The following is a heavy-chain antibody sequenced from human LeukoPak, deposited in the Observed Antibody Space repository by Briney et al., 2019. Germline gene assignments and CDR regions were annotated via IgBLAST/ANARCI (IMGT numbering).Heavy chain of an antibody. J-gene: IGHJ6*02. Sequence: GGSLRLSCAASGFTFSSYDMHWVRQATGKGLEWVSAIGTAGDTYYPGSVKGRFTISRENAKNSLYLQMNSLRAEDTAVYYCARAPSDYYYYYYGMDVWGQGTTVTVSS. CDR3: ARAPSDYYYYYYGMDV. D-gene: IGHD2-21*02. V-gene: IGHV3-13*01. CDR1: GFTFSSYD. CDR2: IGTAGDT.